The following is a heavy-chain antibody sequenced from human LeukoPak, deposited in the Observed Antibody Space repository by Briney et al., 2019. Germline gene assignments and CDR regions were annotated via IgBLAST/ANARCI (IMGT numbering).Heavy chain of an antibody. D-gene: IGHD3-10*01. V-gene: IGHV3-33*01. CDR3: ARGPYGSGSYSWFDP. J-gene: IGHJ5*02. CDR1: GFTFSSYG. CDR2: IWYDGSNK. Sequence: GGSLRLSCAASGFTFSSYGMHWVRQAPGKGLEWVAVIWYDGSNKYYADSVKGRFTISRDNSKNTLYLQMNSLRAEDTAVYYCARGPYGSGSYSWFDPWGQGTLVTVS.